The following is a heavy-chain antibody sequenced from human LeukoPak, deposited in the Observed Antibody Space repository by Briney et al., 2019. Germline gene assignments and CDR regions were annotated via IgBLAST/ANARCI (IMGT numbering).Heavy chain of an antibody. J-gene: IGHJ4*02. V-gene: IGHV3-30*18. CDR2: ISYDGSNK. Sequence: GRSLRLSCAASGFTFSSFGMHWVRQAPGKGLEWVAVISYDGSNKYYADSVKGRFTISRDNSKNTLYLQMNSLRAEDTAVYYCAKDHLSYYNTEIDYWGQGTLVTVSS. CDR3: AKDHLSYYNTEIDY. CDR1: GFTFSSFG. D-gene: IGHD3-10*01.